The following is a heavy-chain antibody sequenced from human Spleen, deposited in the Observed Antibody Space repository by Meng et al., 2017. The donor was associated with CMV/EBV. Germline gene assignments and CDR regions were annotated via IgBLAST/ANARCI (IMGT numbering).Heavy chain of an antibody. D-gene: IGHD3-10*01. V-gene: IGHV2-5*02. Sequence: SLSSTGVAVGWIRQPPGKGLEWLALIYWDDDERYSPSLKTRLTITKDTSKNQVVLTMTNVDPVDTGTYFCAHSSYYYRSGSYYPFEYWGQGTLVTVSS. CDR2: IYWDDDE. J-gene: IGHJ4*02. CDR3: AHSSYYYRSGSYYPFEY. CDR1: SLSSTGVA.